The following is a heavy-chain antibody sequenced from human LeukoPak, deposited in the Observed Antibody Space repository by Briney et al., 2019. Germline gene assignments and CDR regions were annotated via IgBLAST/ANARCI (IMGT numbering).Heavy chain of an antibody. D-gene: IGHD3-10*01. CDR3: ARDRSMVRGVIGPFDY. Sequence: TGGSLRLSCAASGFTFDDYGMSWVRQAPGKGLEWVSGINWNGGSTGYADSVKGRFTISRDNAKNSLYLQMNSLRAEETALYSCARDRSMVRGVIGPFDYWGQGTLVTVSS. V-gene: IGHV3-20*04. J-gene: IGHJ4*02. CDR1: GFTFDDYG. CDR2: INWNGGST.